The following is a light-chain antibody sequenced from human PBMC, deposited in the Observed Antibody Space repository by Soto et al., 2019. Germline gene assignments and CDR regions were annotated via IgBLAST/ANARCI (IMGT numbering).Light chain of an antibody. CDR1: QSISSY. CDR3: QQSYSTLGT. CDR2: AAS. Sequence: DIQMTQSPSSLSASVGDRVTITCRASQSISSYLNWYQQKPGKAPKLLIYAASSLHSGVPSRFSGSGSGTDFTLIISSLQPEDFATYYCQQSYSTLGTFGPGTKLEIK. V-gene: IGKV1-39*01. J-gene: IGKJ2*01.